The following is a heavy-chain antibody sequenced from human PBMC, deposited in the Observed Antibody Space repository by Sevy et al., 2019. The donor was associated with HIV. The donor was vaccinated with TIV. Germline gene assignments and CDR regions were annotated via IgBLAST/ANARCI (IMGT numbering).Heavy chain of an antibody. CDR3: AREKWELHYGGAYYFDY. J-gene: IGHJ4*02. Sequence: GGSLRLSCAASGFTFSSYSMNWVRQAPGKGLEWVSYISSSSSTIYYADSVKGRFTISRDNAKNSLYLQMNSLRDEDTAVYYGAREKWELHYGGAYYFDYWGQGTLVTVSS. CDR1: GFTFSSYS. D-gene: IGHD1-26*01. CDR2: ISSSSSTI. V-gene: IGHV3-48*02.